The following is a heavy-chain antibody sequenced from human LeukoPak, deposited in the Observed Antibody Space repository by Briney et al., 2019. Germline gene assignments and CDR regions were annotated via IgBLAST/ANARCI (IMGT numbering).Heavy chain of an antibody. CDR3: ARDPAPGSYQP. CDR2: ISSSSSYI. Sequence: GGSLRLSCAASGFTFSSYSMNWVRQAPGKGLEWVSSISSSSSYIYYADSVKGRFTISRGNAKNSLYLQMNSLRAEDTAVYYCARDPAPGSYQPWGQGTLVTVSS. J-gene: IGHJ4*02. V-gene: IGHV3-21*01. D-gene: IGHD2-2*01. CDR1: GFTFSSYS.